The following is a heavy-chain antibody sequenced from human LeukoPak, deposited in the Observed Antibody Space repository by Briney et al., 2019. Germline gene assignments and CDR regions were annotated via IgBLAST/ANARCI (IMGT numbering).Heavy chain of an antibody. D-gene: IGHD5-12*01. J-gene: IGHJ4*02. CDR3: AKGQGGWLRSYDC. CDR1: GFTFSSYW. CDR2: INSDGSST. Sequence: GGSLRLSCAASGFTFSSYWMHWVRQVPGKGLVWVSRINSDGSSTSYADSVKGRFTISRDNSKNTLYLQMNSLRADDTAVYYCAKGQGGWLRSYDCWGQGTLVTVSS. V-gene: IGHV3-74*01.